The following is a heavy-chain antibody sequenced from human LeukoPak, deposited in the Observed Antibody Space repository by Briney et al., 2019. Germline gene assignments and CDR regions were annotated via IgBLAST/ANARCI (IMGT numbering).Heavy chain of an antibody. CDR3: ARGPVVVTAPTFDH. CDR1: GYTFTSHY. D-gene: IGHD2-21*02. CDR2: IIPSGGST. J-gene: IGHJ4*02. Sequence: ASVKVSCKASGYTFTSHYIHWVRQAPGQGLEWMGVIIPSGGSTDYAQKFQGRVTMTRDSSTTIVYMELSSLSSEDTAVYYCARGPVVVTAPTFDHWGQGTLVTVSS. V-gene: IGHV1-46*01.